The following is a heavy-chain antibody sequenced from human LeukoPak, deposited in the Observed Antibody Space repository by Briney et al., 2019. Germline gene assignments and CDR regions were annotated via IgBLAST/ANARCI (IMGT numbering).Heavy chain of an antibody. CDR1: GFTFHDYA. V-gene: IGHV3-9*01. CDR2: ITWNSGSI. CDR3: PGGVPSLDY. D-gene: IGHD1-1*01. J-gene: IGHJ4*02. Sequence: GRSLRLSCAASGFTFHDYAMHWVRQAPGKGLEWVSGITWNSGSIGYADSVKGRFTISRDNAKNSLYLQMNSLRPEDTALYYCPGGVPSLDYCGQGTLVTVSS.